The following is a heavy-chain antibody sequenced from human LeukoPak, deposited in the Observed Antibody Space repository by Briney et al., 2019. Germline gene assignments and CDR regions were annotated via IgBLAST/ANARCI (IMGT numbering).Heavy chain of an antibody. CDR3: ARVPHYYFGYGYFDT. V-gene: IGHV4-34*01. J-gene: IGHJ4*02. CDR2: IDQSGTT. Sequence: SETLSLTCVVNGGSFSGYYWSWIRQPPGKGLEWIGEIDQSGTTNYNPSLKSRVAISIDTSKKQFSLTLTSMTAADAAVYYCARVPHYYFGYGYFDTWGQGTRVTVSS. D-gene: IGHD3/OR15-3a*01. CDR1: GGSFSGYY.